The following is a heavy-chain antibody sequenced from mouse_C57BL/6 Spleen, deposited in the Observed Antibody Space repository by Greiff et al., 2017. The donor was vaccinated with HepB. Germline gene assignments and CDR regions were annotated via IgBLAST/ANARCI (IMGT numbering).Heavy chain of an antibody. D-gene: IGHD2-4*01. CDR3: ARDAWRGLRRWFAY. J-gene: IGHJ3*01. CDR1: GYSFTGYY. CDR2: INPSTGGT. Sequence: VQLQQSGPELVKPGASVKISCKASGYSFTGYYMNWVKQSPEKSLEWIGEINPSTGGTTYNQKFKAKATLTVDKSSSTAYMQLKSLTSEDSAVYYCARDAWRGLRRWFAYWGQGTLVTVSA. V-gene: IGHV1-42*01.